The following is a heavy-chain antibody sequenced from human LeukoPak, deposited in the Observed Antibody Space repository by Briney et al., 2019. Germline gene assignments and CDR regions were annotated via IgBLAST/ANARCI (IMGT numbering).Heavy chain of an antibody. Sequence: GRSLRLSCAASGFTFSSYAMHWVRQAPGKGLEWVSGISWRSGSIGYADSVKGRFTISRDNAKNSLYLQMNSLRAEDTALYYCAKDWSKYGLGIDYWGQGTLVTVSS. J-gene: IGHJ4*02. CDR1: GFTFSSYA. V-gene: IGHV3-9*01. CDR2: ISWRSGSI. D-gene: IGHD3-10*01. CDR3: AKDWSKYGLGIDY.